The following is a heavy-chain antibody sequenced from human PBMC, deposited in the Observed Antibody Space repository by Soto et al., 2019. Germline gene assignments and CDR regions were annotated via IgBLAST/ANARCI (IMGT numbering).Heavy chain of an antibody. J-gene: IGHJ4*02. CDR2: TRNRANGYTT. CDR1: GFTFSDYY. V-gene: IGHV3-72*01. CDR3: ASAFYGSGSYSLDY. Sequence: EVQLVESGGGLVQPGGSLRLSCAASGFTFSDYYMDWVRQAPAKGLEWVGRTRNRANGYTTEYAASVKGRFTISRDDSKNSLYLQMNSLKIEDTAVYYCASAFYGSGSYSLDYWGQEALVTVSS. D-gene: IGHD3-10*01.